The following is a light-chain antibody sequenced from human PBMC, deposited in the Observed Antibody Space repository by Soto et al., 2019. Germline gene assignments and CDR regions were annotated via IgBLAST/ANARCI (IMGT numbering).Light chain of an antibody. J-gene: IGKJ4*01. CDR3: QKYTNVPA. Sequence: DIQMTQAPSSLSASVGDRVTITCRASQGISNYLAWYQQIPGKVPKLLISAASTLQSGVPSRFSGSGYGTDFTLTISSLQPEDVATYYCQKYTNVPAFGGGTKVEIK. CDR2: AAS. V-gene: IGKV1-27*01. CDR1: QGISNY.